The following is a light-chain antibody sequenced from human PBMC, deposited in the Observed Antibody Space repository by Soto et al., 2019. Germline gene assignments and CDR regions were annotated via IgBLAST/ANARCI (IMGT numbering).Light chain of an antibody. CDR3: SSFVSSTTSVV. V-gene: IGLV2-14*01. CDR1: SSDY. Sequence: QSVLTQPASVSGSPGQSITISCTGTSSDYVSWYQQHPGKAPKLIISVVSNRPSGVSDRFSGSKSGNTASLTISGLQAEDEADYYCSSFVSSTTSVVFGGGTKVTVL. CDR2: VVS. J-gene: IGLJ2*01.